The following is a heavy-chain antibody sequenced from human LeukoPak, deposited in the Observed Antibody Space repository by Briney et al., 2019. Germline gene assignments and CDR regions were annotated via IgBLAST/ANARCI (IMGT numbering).Heavy chain of an antibody. CDR1: GFRFSSFA. CDR2: ISNSGGST. J-gene: IGHJ4*02. CDR3: AKVAHDSGSYYPDY. D-gene: IGHD3-10*01. V-gene: IGHV3-23*01. Sequence: GGSLRLSCAGSGFRFSSFAMSWVRQAPGKGLEWVSGISNSGGSTYYADSVKGRFTISRDNSKNTLYLQMNSLRDEDTAVYYCAKVAHDSGSYYPDYWGQGTLVTVSS.